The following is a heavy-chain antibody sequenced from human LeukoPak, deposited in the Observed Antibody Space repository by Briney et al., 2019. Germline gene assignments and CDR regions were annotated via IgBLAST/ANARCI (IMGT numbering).Heavy chain of an antibody. Sequence: SETLSLTCAVYGGSFSGYYWSWIRQPPGKGLEWIGEINHSGSTNYNPSLKSRVTTSVDTSKNQFSLKLSSVTAADTAVYYCARPQRYSNYALDYWGQGTLVTVSS. V-gene: IGHV4-34*01. D-gene: IGHD4-11*01. CDR1: GGSFSGYY. CDR2: INHSGST. J-gene: IGHJ4*02. CDR3: ARPQRYSNYALDY.